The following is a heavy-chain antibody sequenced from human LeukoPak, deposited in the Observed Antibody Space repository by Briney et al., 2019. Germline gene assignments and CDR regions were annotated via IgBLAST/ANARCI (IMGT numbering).Heavy chain of an antibody. D-gene: IGHD3-22*01. CDR2: ISDSGDT. Sequence: SETLSLARTVSGGSISSYYWSWIRQPPGKGLEWIGHISDSGDTNYNPSLKSRITISVDPSKNQFSLKLSSVTAADTAVYYCARDSYYESSGYFNDAFDMWGQGTMVTVSS. J-gene: IGHJ3*02. CDR1: GGSISSYY. V-gene: IGHV4-59*01. CDR3: ARDSYYESSGYFNDAFDM.